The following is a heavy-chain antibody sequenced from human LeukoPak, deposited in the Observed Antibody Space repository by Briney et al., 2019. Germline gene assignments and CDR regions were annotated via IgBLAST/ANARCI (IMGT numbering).Heavy chain of an antibody. CDR2: IRYDGSNK. Sequence: PGGSLRLSCAASGFTFSSYGMHWVRQAPGKGLEWVAFIRYDGSNKYYADSVKGRFTISRDSSKNTLYLQMNSLRAEDTAVYYCARLGYCTNGVCYGFDYWGQGTLVTVSS. V-gene: IGHV3-30*02. CDR1: GFTFSSYG. D-gene: IGHD2-8*01. CDR3: ARLGYCTNGVCYGFDY. J-gene: IGHJ4*02.